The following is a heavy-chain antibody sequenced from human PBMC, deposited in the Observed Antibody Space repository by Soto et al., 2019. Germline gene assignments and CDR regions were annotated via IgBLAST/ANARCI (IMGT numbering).Heavy chain of an antibody. CDR3: TRVSGTVPTAVIFDY. J-gene: IGHJ4*02. CDR2: IYYSGST. CDR1: GGSISSGGYY. Sequence: SETLSLTCTVSGGSISSGGYYWSWIRQHPGKGLEWIGYIYYSGSTNYNPSLRSRVTTSVDTSKNQFSLKLSSVTAADTAVYYCTRVSGTVPTAVIFDYWGQGTLVTVSS. V-gene: IGHV4-61*08. D-gene: IGHD2-2*01.